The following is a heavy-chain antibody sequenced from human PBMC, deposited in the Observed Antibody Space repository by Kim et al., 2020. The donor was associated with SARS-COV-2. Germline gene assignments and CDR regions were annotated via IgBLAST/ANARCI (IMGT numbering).Heavy chain of an antibody. CDR1: GFTFSDYA. V-gene: IGHV3-23*05. CDR2: IDKSGDNT. CDR3: ATSYASWTFSAWPDY. D-gene: IGHD3-10*01. Sequence: GGSLRPSCAASGFTFSDYAMSWVRQAPGKGLEWVSYIDKSGDNTRHADSVKGRFTISRDNSQNTLFLQMSNLRADDTAVYYFATSYASWTFSAWPDYWGQGALVPVSS. J-gene: IGHJ4*02.